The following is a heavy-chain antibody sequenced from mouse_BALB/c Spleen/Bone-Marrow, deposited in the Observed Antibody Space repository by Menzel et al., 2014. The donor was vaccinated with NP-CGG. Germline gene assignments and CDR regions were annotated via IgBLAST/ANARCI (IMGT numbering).Heavy chain of an antibody. CDR3: ARRGGNPSFDY. Sequence: LVESGPELVKPGASVKISCKASGYAFSSSWMNWVKQRPGRGLEWIGRIYPGDGDTNYNGKFKGKATLTADKSSSTAYMQLSSLTSVDSAVYFCARRGGNPSFDYWGQGTTLTVSS. CDR2: IYPGDGDT. D-gene: IGHD2-1*01. V-gene: IGHV1-82*01. CDR1: GYAFSSSW. J-gene: IGHJ2*01.